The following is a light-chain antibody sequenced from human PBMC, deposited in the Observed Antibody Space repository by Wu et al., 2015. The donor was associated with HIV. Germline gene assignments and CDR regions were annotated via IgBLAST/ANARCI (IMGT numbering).Light chain of an antibody. V-gene: IGKV1-9*01. CDR1: QGISSS. CDR3: QQLYT. Sequence: DIQLTQSPSFLSASVGDGVTITCRASQGISSSLAWYQQKPGKAPKLLIYGASTLQSGVPSRFSGSGSGTEFTLTISSLQPEDFATYYCQQLYTFGQGTKLDIK. CDR2: GAS. J-gene: IGKJ2*01.